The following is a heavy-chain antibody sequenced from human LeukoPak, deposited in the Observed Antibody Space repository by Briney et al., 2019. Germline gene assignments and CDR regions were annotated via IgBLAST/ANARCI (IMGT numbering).Heavy chain of an antibody. V-gene: IGHV1-2*02. Sequence: ASVKVSCKASGYTFTGYYMHWVRQAPGQGLEWMGWINPNSGGTNYAQKFQGRVTMTRDTSISTAYMELSRLRSDDTAVYYCAGGDYYGSSGHADYWGQGTLVTVSS. CDR1: GYTFTGYY. D-gene: IGHD3-22*01. CDR3: AGGDYYGSSGHADY. J-gene: IGHJ4*02. CDR2: INPNSGGT.